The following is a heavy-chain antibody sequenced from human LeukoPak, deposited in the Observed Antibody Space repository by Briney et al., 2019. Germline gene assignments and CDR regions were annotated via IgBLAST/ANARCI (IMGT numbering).Heavy chain of an antibody. CDR2: ISSSGSTI. Sequence: GGSLRLSCAASGFTFSSYEMNWVRQAPGKGLEWVSYISSSGSTIYYADSVKGRFTISRDNAKNSLYLQMNSLRAEDTAVYYCARGGSSWDLHYYYYMDVWGKGTTVTVSS. J-gene: IGHJ6*03. CDR3: ARGGSSWDLHYYYYMDV. V-gene: IGHV3-48*03. CDR1: GFTFSSYE. D-gene: IGHD6-13*01.